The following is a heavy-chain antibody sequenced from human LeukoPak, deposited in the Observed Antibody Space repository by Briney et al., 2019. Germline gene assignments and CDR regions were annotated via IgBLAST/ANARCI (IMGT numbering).Heavy chain of an antibody. D-gene: IGHD3-10*01. CDR1: GDSISSGTYY. V-gene: IGHV4-61*02. CDR2: IYTSGST. J-gene: IGHJ5*02. Sequence: SQTLSLTCTVSGDSISSGTYYWNWIRQPAGKGLEWIGRIYTSGSTIYNPSLKSRVTISVDTSKNQVSLKLSSVTAADTAVYYCATSRFSGGLGRFDPWGQGTLVIVSS. CDR3: ATSRFSGGLGRFDP.